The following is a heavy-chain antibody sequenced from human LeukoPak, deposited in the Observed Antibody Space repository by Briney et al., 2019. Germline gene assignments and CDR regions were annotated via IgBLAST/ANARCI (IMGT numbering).Heavy chain of an antibody. CDR1: GFTFSIYW. V-gene: IGHV3-7*01. J-gene: IGHJ4*01. CDR3: ATGGSESDY. CDR2: IKKDGREK. Sequence: GGSLTLSCAASGFTFSIYWMTWVRQPPGKGLEWVGNIKKDGREKQNVASVKGRSTTSSANDNNSLYLQMNITRAEDAAVYYCATGGSESDYRGPGTPVTASS.